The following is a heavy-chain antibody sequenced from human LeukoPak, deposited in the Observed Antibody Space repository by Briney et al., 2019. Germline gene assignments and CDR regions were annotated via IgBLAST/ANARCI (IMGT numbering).Heavy chain of an antibody. CDR2: IYPGDSDT. CDR1: GYSFTSYW. CDR3: ARLTHYDILTGYYPAPFDY. Sequence: GESLKISCKGSGYSFTSYWIGWVRQMPGKGLEWMGIIYPGDSDTRYSPSFQGQVTISADKSISTAYLQWSSLKASDTAMYYRARLTHYDILTGYYPAPFDYWGQGTLVTVSS. D-gene: IGHD3-9*01. J-gene: IGHJ4*02. V-gene: IGHV5-51*01.